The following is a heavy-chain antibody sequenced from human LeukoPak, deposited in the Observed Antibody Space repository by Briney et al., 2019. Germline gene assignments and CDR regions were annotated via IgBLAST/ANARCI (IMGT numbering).Heavy chain of an antibody. D-gene: IGHD4-23*01. V-gene: IGHV3-30*02. Sequence: GGSLRLSCAASGFTFSSYGMHWVRQAPAKGLEWVAFIRYDGSNKYYADSVKGRFTISRDNSKNTLYLRMNSLRAEDTAVYYCAKDPTGYGGNSFDYWGQGTLVTVSS. CDR3: AKDPTGYGGNSFDY. CDR2: IRYDGSNK. J-gene: IGHJ4*02. CDR1: GFTFSSYG.